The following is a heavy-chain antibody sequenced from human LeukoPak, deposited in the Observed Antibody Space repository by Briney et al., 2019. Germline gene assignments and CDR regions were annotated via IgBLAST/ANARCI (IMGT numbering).Heavy chain of an antibody. D-gene: IGHD6-13*01. CDR3: AKAGAAAIFDY. V-gene: IGHV1-69*13. Sequence: GASVKVSCKASGGTFSSYTISWVRLAPGQGLEWMGGIIPIFGSGNYAQKFQDRVTITADESTSTAYMELSSLGSEDTAVYYCAKAGAAAIFDYWGQGTLVTVSS. CDR2: IIPIFGSG. J-gene: IGHJ4*02. CDR1: GGTFSSYT.